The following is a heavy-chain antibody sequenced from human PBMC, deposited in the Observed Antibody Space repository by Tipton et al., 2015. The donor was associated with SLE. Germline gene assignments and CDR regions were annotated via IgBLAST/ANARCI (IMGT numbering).Heavy chain of an antibody. CDR1: GSSVTSSNYY. Sequence: GLVKPSEPLSLKCSVSGSSVTSSNYYWGWIRQPPGKGLEWIGSVYYSRSSYYNPSLKSRVTVSVDASKNQLSLTLTSVTAADTAVYYCARFSGHDAYFFDYWGQGTLVTVSS. V-gene: IGHV4-39*07. D-gene: IGHD5-12*01. CDR2: VYYSRSS. J-gene: IGHJ4*02. CDR3: ARFSGHDAYFFDY.